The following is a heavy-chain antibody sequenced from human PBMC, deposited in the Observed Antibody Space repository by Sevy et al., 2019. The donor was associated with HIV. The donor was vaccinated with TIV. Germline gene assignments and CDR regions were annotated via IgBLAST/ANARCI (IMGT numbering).Heavy chain of an antibody. J-gene: IGHJ4*02. V-gene: IGHV1-24*01. CDR3: AITKDHYDNSGSPFDY. Sequence: ASVKVSCKVSGYTLTKLAMHWVRQAPGKGLEWMGTFDPEDGETIYAQKFQGRVTMTEDTSIDTAYMELSSLRSEDTAVFYCAITKDHYDNSGSPFDYWGQGTLVTVSS. D-gene: IGHD3-22*01. CDR2: FDPEDGET. CDR1: GYTLTKLA.